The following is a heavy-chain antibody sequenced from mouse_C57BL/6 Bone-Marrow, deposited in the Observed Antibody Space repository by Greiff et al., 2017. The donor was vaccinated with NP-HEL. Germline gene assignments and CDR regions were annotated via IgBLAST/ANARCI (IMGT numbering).Heavy chain of an antibody. CDR2: ISDGGSYT. CDR3: ARDHV. V-gene: IGHV5-4*01. J-gene: IGHJ1*03. CDR1: GFTFSSYA. Sequence: EVKVEESGGGLVKPGGSLKLSCAASGFTFSSYAMSWVRQTPEKRLAWVATISDGGSYTYYPDNVKGRFTISRDNAKNNLYLQMSHLKSEDTAMYYCARDHVWGTGTTVTVSS.